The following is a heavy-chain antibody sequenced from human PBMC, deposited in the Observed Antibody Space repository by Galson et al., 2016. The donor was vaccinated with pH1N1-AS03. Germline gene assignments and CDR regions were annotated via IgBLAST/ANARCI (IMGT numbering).Heavy chain of an antibody. CDR2: TQHDESYT. CDR1: GFSLTSYG. Sequence: SLRLSCAASGFSLTSYGMHWVRQAPGKGLDWVAFTQHDESYTNYAVSVEGRFIISRDSSKNMLYLQMNGVRPEDTAVYYCVKEDGPGGQRDYWGQGTLVTVSS. CDR3: VKEDGPGGQRDY. J-gene: IGHJ4*02. D-gene: IGHD2-15*01. V-gene: IGHV3-30*02.